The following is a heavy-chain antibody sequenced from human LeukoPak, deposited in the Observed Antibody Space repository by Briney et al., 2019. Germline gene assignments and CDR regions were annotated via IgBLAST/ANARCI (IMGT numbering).Heavy chain of an antibody. J-gene: IGHJ6*03. CDR1: GYTFTSYY. CDR3: ARASYDFWSGYYWGYAYMDV. CDR2: INPSGGST. D-gene: IGHD3-3*01. V-gene: IGHV1-46*01. Sequence: GASVKVSCKASGYTFTSYYMHWVRQAPGQGLEWMGIINPSGGSTSYAQKFQGRVTMTRDTSTSTVYMELSSLRSDDTAVYYCARASYDFWSGYYWGYAYMDVWGKGTTVTVSS.